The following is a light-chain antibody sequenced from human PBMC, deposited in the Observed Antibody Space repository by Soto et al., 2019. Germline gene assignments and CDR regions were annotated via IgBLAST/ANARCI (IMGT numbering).Light chain of an antibody. CDR1: QSVSNY. V-gene: IGKV3-11*01. CDR2: DAS. CDR3: HQSSTWYT. Sequence: EIVLTQSPATLSLSPGERATLSCRASQSVSNYLAWYQQKPGQAPRRLIDDASNRATRIPASFSGSGSATDFTITSSSLEPEDFAVYYSHQSSTWYTFGQGTKLEIK. J-gene: IGKJ2*01.